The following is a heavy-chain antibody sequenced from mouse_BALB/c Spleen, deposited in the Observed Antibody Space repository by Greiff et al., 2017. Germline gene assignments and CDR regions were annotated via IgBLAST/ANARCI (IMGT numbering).Heavy chain of an antibody. CDR3: ARDMYYGSSYPFAY. J-gene: IGHJ3*01. Sequence: EVKLMESGGGLVKPGGSLKLSCAASGFTFSDYYMYWVRQTPEKRLEWVATISDGGSYTYYPDSVKGRFTISRDNAKNNLYLQMSSLKSEDTAMYYCARDMYYGSSYPFAYWGQGTLVTVSA. V-gene: IGHV5-4*02. CDR1: GFTFSDYY. CDR2: ISDGGSYT. D-gene: IGHD1-1*01.